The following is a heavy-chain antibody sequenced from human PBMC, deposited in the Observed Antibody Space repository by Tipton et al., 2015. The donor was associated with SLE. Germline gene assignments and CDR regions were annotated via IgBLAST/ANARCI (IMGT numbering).Heavy chain of an antibody. D-gene: IGHD6-25*01. CDR2: IYYSGST. Sequence: TLSLTCTVSGGSISSSSYYWSWIRQPPGKGLEWIGYIYYSGSTNYNPSLKSRVTISVDTSKIQFSLKLSSVTAADTAVYYCARRGGDAFDIWGQGTMVTVSS. J-gene: IGHJ3*02. CDR3: ARRGGDAFDI. CDR1: GGSISSSSYY. V-gene: IGHV4-61*01.